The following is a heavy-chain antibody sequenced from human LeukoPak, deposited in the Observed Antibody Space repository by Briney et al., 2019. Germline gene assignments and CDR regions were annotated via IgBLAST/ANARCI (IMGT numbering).Heavy chain of an antibody. D-gene: IGHD3-3*01. J-gene: IGHJ3*02. CDR3: ARRHKYDFWSGYYQTANDAFDI. V-gene: IGHV4-4*07. CDR1: GGSISSYY. Sequence: NTSETLSLTCTVSGGSISSYYWSWIRQPAGKGLEWIGRIYTSGSTNYNPSLKSRVTISVDTSKNQFSLKMSSVTAADTAVYYCARRHKYDFWSGYYQTANDAFDIWGQGTMVTVSS. CDR2: IYTSGST.